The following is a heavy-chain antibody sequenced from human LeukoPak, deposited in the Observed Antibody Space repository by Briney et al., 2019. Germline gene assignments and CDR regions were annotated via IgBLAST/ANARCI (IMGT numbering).Heavy chain of an antibody. Sequence: ASVKVSCKASGYTFTGYYIHWVRQAPGQGLEWMGWINPNSGGTNYAQKFQGRVTMTRDTSISTAYMDLSRLRSDDTAVYYCARHRAGKHDYGDLMYYFDYWGQGTLVTVSS. CDR3: ARHRAGKHDYGDLMYYFDY. CDR2: INPNSGGT. D-gene: IGHD4-17*01. J-gene: IGHJ4*02. V-gene: IGHV1-2*02. CDR1: GYTFTGYY.